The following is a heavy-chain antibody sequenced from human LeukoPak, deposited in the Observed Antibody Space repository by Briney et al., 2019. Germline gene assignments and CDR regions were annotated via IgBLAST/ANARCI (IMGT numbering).Heavy chain of an antibody. Sequence: SETLSLTCTVSGGSISSSSYYWGWIRQPPGKGLEWIGSIYYSGSTYYNPSLKSRVTISVDTSKNQFSLKLSSVTAADTAVYYCAREIAVAGTGFDYWGQGTLVTVSS. CDR2: IYYSGST. J-gene: IGHJ4*02. CDR3: AREIAVAGTGFDY. D-gene: IGHD6-19*01. CDR1: GGSISSSSYY. V-gene: IGHV4-39*07.